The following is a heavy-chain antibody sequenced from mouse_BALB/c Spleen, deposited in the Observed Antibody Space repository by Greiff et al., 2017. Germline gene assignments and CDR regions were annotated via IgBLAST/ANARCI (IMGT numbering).Heavy chain of an antibody. D-gene: IGHD2-3*01. J-gene: IGHJ1*01. CDR2: ISYSGST. V-gene: IGHV3-2*02. CDR1: GYSISSDYA. CDR3: AREGDSDGYYGWYFDV. Sequence: EVMLVESGPGLVKPSQSLSLTCTVTGYSISSDYAWNWIRQFPGNKLEWMGYISYSGSTSYNPSLKSRISITRDTSKNQFFLQLNSVTTEDTATYYCAREGDSDGYYGWYFDVWGAGTTVTVSS.